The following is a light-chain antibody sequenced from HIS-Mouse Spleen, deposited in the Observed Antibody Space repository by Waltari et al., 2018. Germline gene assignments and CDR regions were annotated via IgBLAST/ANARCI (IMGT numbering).Light chain of an antibody. CDR3: SSYTSSSTLDVV. J-gene: IGLJ2*01. Sequence: QSALTQPASVSGSPGQSLTISCTGTSSDVGGYNYVSWYQQHPGKAPKLMIYEVSNRPSGVSNSFSGSKSGNTASLTISGLQAEDEGDYYCSSYTSSSTLDVVFGGGTKLTVL. CDR1: SSDVGGYNY. V-gene: IGLV2-14*01. CDR2: EVS.